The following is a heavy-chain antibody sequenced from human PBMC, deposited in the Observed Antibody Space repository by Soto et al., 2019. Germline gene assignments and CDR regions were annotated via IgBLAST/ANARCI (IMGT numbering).Heavy chain of an antibody. CDR1: GYTFTSYG. J-gene: IGHJ4*02. CDR3: ARAPSNYDFWSGGTYYFDY. CDR2: ISAYNGNT. D-gene: IGHD3-3*01. Sequence: VASVKVSCKASGYTFTSYGISWVRQAPGQGLEWMGWISAYNGNTNYAQKLQGRVTMTTDTSTSTAYMELRSLRSDDTAVYYCARAPSNYDFWSGGTYYFDYWGQGTLVTVSS. V-gene: IGHV1-18*01.